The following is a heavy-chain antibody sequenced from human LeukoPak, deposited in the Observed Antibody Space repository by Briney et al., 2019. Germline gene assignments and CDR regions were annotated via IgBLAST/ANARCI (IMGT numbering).Heavy chain of an antibody. CDR2: TYYSGST. Sequence: SETLSLTCTVSGGSISSCSYYWGWLRQPPGKGLEGIVSTYYSGSTYYNPSLKRRVTISGNTSNNQFSLKLRPVTAADTGGYLCAGHRSLYYYGSGSYYYYWGQGTLVTVSS. D-gene: IGHD3-10*01. J-gene: IGHJ4*02. CDR3: AGHRSLYYYGSGSYYYY. V-gene: IGHV4-39*07. CDR1: GGSISSCSYY.